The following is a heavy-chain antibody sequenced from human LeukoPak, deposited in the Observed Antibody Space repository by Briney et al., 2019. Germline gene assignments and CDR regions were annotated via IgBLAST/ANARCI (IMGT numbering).Heavy chain of an antibody. J-gene: IGHJ4*02. Sequence: GGSLRLSCAASGFTFSSYGMHRVRQAPGKGLEWVAIISYDGSNKYYADSVKGRFTISRDNSKNTLYLQMNSLRAEDTAVYYCAKPPPNCSSTSCYTDYWGQGTLVTVSS. CDR3: AKPPPNCSSTSCYTDY. V-gene: IGHV3-30*18. CDR2: ISYDGSNK. D-gene: IGHD2-2*02. CDR1: GFTFSSYG.